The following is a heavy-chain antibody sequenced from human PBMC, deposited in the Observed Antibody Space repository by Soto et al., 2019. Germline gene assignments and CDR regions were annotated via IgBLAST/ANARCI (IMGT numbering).Heavy chain of an antibody. V-gene: IGHV1-18*01. CDR2: ISGYNGNT. CDR3: ARVRGVKVYHYVDAFDY. D-gene: IGHD4-17*01. J-gene: IGHJ4*02. Sequence: QVQLVQSGGEVKKPGASVKVSCKPSGYTSSGYTSFNYGITWVRQAPGQGLEWMGWISGYNGNTNNAQNFQGRVTITPDTSTRTVYMEPRSLESDSTALYYCARVRGVKVYHYVDAFDYWGQGSPVTVSS. CDR1: GYTSFNYG.